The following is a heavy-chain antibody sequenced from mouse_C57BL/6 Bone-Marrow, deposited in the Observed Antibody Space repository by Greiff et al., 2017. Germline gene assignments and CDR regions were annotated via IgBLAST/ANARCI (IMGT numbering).Heavy chain of an antibody. CDR2: IWGGGST. Sequence: VMLVESGPGLVAPSQSLSITCTVSGFSLTSYGVDWVRQPPGQGLEWLGVIWGGGSTNYNSALMSRLSISKDNSKGQVFLKMNSLQTDDTAMYYCAKHGTTVGATDYARDYWGQGTAVTGSA. CDR1: GFSLTSYG. J-gene: IGHJ4*01. D-gene: IGHD1-1*01. CDR3: AKHGTTVGATDYARDY. V-gene: IGHV2-9*01.